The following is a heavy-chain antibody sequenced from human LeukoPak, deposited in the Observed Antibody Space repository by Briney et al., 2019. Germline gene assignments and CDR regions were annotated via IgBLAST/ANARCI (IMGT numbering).Heavy chain of an antibody. CDR1: GYTFTGYY. V-gene: IGHV1-2*02. Sequence: GASVKVSCKASGYTFTGYYMHWVRQAPGQGLEWMGWINPNSGGTNYAQKFQGRVTMTRDTSISTAYMELSRLRSDDTAVYYCARGLWFGEFYFDYWGQGTLVTVSS. CDR2: INPNSGGT. J-gene: IGHJ4*02. D-gene: IGHD3-10*01. CDR3: ARGLWFGEFYFDY.